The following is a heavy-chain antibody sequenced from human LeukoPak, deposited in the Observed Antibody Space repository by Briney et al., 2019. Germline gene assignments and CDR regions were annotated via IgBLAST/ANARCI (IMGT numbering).Heavy chain of an antibody. CDR2: IYYSGST. J-gene: IGHJ5*02. V-gene: IGHV4-59*12. Sequence: SETLSLTCTVSNDSINNYYWSWIRQPPGKGLEWIGYIYYSGSTNYNPSLKSRVTISVDKSKNQFSLKLSSVTAADTAVYYCAREQGVVVVPAARYNWFDPWGQGTLVTVSS. CDR3: AREQGVVVVPAARYNWFDP. CDR1: NDSINNYY. D-gene: IGHD2-2*01.